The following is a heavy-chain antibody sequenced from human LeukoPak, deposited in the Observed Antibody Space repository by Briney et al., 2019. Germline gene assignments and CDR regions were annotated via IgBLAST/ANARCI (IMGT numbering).Heavy chain of an antibody. V-gene: IGHV4-4*02. CDR3: ARAANYYYYYGMDV. J-gene: IGHJ6*02. CDR2: IYHSGST. CDR1: GGSIKSNNW. Sequence: SGTLSLTCAVSGGSIKSNNWWSWVRQPPGKGLEWIGEIYHSGSTNYNPSLESRVTVSVDKSKNQFSLDLSSVTAADTAVYYCARAANYYYYYGMDVWGQGTTVTVSS.